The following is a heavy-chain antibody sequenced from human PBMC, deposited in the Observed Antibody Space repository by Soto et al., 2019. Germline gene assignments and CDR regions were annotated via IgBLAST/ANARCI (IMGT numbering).Heavy chain of an antibody. Sequence: PSETLCLTCAVYGGSFSGYAWSWVRQPPGKGLEWIGEINHSGSTNYNPSLKSRVTVSVDASKNQFSLNLSSVTAADTAVYSCARGYSTSSYNWFDPWGQGTLVTVSS. CDR2: INHSGST. CDR3: ARGYSTSSYNWFDP. CDR1: GGSFSGYA. J-gene: IGHJ5*02. D-gene: IGHD6-13*01. V-gene: IGHV4-34*01.